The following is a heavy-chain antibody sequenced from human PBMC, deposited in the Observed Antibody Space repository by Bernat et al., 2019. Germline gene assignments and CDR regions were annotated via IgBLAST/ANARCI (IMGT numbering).Heavy chain of an antibody. Sequence: VQLVESGGGLVQPGGSLRLSCAASGFTFSSYSMNWVRQAPGKGLEWVAVIWYDGSNKYYADSVKGRFTISRDNSKNTLYLQMNSLRAEDTAVYYCARGGAPNYDFWSGYYNPAYYYYGMDVWGQGTTVTVSS. CDR2: IWYDGSNK. V-gene: IGHV3-33*08. CDR3: ARGGAPNYDFWSGYYNPAYYYYGMDV. J-gene: IGHJ6*02. CDR1: GFTFSSYS. D-gene: IGHD3-3*01.